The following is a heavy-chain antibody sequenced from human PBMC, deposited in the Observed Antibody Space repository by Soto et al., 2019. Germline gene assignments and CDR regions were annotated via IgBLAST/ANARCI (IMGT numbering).Heavy chain of an antibody. Sequence: SETLSLTCTVSGSSTNSSGYYWGWIRQPPGKGLEWIGSMFYGVSTYYNPSLKSRVTVSVDTSKNQFSLNLRSVTAADTAVYYCARLPSRHLVDYWGQGTLVTVSS. J-gene: IGHJ4*02. CDR2: MFYGVST. D-gene: IGHD3-3*02. CDR1: GSSTNSSGYY. V-gene: IGHV4-39*01. CDR3: ARLPSRHLVDY.